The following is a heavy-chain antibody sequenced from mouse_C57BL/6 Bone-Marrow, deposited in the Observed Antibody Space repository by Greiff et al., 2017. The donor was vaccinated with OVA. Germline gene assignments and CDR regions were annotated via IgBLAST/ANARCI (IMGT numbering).Heavy chain of an antibody. CDR2: ISDGGSYA. CDR3: ARDYYGSSSWFAY. D-gene: IGHD1-1*01. CDR1: GFTFSSYA. Sequence: VQLQESGGGLVKPGGSLKLSCAASGFTFSSYAMSWVRQTPEKRLEWVATISDGGSYAYYPDNVKGRFTHSRDNAKNNLYLQMSHLQSEDTAMYYCARDYYGSSSWFAYWGQGTLVTVSA. V-gene: IGHV5-4*01. J-gene: IGHJ3*01.